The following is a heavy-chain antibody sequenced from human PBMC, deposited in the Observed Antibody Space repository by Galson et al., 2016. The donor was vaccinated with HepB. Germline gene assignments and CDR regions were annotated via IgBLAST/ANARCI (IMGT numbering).Heavy chain of an antibody. CDR2: VSYDGDDT. D-gene: IGHD1-14*01. CDR1: GFRFSNYG. V-gene: IGHV3-30-3*01. CDR3: AKDGGNQLLADY. J-gene: IGHJ4*02. Sequence: SLRLSCAASGFRFSNYGIHWVRQAPGKGLEWLPVVSYDGDDTYYADSVKGRFTVSRDNSRNTVYLQMDSLRAEDTAVYYCAKDGGNQLLADYWGQGTLVTVSS.